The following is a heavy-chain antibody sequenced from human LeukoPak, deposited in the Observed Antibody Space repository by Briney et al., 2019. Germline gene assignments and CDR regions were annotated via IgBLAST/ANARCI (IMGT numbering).Heavy chain of an antibody. CDR1: GFTFDDYA. V-gene: IGHV3-9*03. Sequence: PGGSLRLSCAASGFTFDDYAMHWVRQAPGEGLEWVSGISWNSGSIGYADSVKGRFTISRDNAKNSLYVQMNSLRAEDMALYYCAKAGLWSGFDYWGQGTLVTVSS. D-gene: IGHD5-18*01. CDR3: AKAGLWSGFDY. CDR2: ISWNSGSI. J-gene: IGHJ4*02.